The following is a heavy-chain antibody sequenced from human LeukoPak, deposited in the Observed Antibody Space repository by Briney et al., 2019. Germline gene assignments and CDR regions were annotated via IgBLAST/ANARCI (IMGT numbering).Heavy chain of an antibody. CDR2: INPNTGAT. CDR1: GYTFTAYY. D-gene: IGHD3-10*01. CDR3: ASAPPSKVRGVELDY. Sequence: ASVTVSCKASGYTFTAYYMHWGRHAPGQGLEWMGWINPNTGATNYAQKFQGRVTMTRDTSISTAYMELIRLTSDDTDVYYCASAPPSKVRGVELDYWGQGTLVTVSS. J-gene: IGHJ4*02. V-gene: IGHV1-2*02.